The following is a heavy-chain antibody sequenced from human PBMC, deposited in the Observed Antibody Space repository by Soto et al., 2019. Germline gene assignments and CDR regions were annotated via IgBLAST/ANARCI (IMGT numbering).Heavy chain of an antibody. CDR1: GGSISSGGYY. Sequence: LSLTCTVSGGSISSGGYYWSWIRQHPGKGLEWIGYIYYSGSTYYNPSLKSRVTISVDTSKNQFSLKLSSVTAADTAVYYCARDISALGYCTNGVCYSGSDPWGQGTLVTVSS. D-gene: IGHD2-8*01. CDR3: ARDISALGYCTNGVCYSGSDP. CDR2: IYYSGST. J-gene: IGHJ5*02. V-gene: IGHV4-31*03.